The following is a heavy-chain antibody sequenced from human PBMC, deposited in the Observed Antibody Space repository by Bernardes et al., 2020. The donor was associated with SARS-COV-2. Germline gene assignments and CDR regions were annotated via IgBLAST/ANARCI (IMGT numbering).Heavy chain of an antibody. J-gene: IGHJ6*02. Sequence: GGSLRLSCAASGFTFTNYWMHWVRQAPGKGLVWVSRVNIDGSTRNYADSVKGRFTISRDNAENTLYLQMNSLRAEDTAVYYCAKDGSSSSHYYYGMDVWGQGTTVTVSS. CDR3: AKDGSSSSHYYYGMDV. CDR2: VNIDGSTR. D-gene: IGHD6-6*01. V-gene: IGHV3-74*01. CDR1: GFTFTNYW.